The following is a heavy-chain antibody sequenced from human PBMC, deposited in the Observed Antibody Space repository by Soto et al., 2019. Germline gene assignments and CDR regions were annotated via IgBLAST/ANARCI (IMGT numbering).Heavy chain of an antibody. D-gene: IGHD3-10*01. CDR3: ARDLYLLTGRYGSGV. J-gene: IGHJ6*02. CDR2: ISSSVSSTI. V-gene: IGHV3-48*02. Sequence: EVQLVESGGGLVQPGGSVRLSCVGSGFTFSSYSMNWVRQAPGKGLECVSYISSSVSSTIYYAVSVKGRFTISRDNAKNSLYLQMNSLRDEDTAVYYCARDLYLLTGRYGSGVWGQGTTVTVSS. CDR1: GFTFSSYS.